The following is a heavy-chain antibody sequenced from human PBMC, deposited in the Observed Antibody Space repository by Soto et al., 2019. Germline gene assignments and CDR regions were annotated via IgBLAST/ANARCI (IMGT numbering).Heavy chain of an antibody. Sequence: EVQLVESGGGLVQPGRSLRLSCVASGFTFDDYGLHWVRQTPENGREWVSRITWTSGSVFYADSVKGRVTIARDNAKNSLYRQMKGLRVEDTALYYWTKYNRGYGNDAFNYWGQGKMGTGSS. CDR2: ITWTSGSV. D-gene: IGHD5-12*01. J-gene: IGHJ3*01. CDR3: TKYNRGYGNDAFNY. V-gene: IGHV3-9*01. CDR1: GFTFDDYG.